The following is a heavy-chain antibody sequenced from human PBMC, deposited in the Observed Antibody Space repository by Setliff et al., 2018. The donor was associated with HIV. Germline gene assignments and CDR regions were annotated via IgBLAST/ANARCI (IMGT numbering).Heavy chain of an antibody. CDR2: IYYSGST. D-gene: IGHD2-15*01. CDR1: GGSIRSSSSY. CDR3: ARVVDADYLDY. J-gene: IGHJ4*02. V-gene: IGHV4-39*01. Sequence: PSETLSLTCTVSGGSIRSSSSYWGWIRQPPGKGLEWIGIIYYSGSTYYKPSLKSRVTISVDTSKNKFSLKLNSVTAADTAMYYCARVVDADYLDYWGQGTPVTVSS.